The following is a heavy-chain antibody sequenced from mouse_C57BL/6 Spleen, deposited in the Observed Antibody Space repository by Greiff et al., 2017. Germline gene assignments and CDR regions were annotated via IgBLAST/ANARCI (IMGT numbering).Heavy chain of an antibody. J-gene: IGHJ2*01. CDR1: GYTFTSYW. CDR3: ARRYYAPLDY. CDR2: IDPSDSYT. D-gene: IGHD1-1*01. V-gene: IGHV1-50*01. Sequence: VQLQQPGAELVKPGASVKLSCKASGYTFTSYWMQWVKQRPGQGLEWIGEIDPSDSYTNYNQKFKGKATLTVDTSSSTAYMQLSSLTSEDSAVYYCARRYYAPLDYWGQGTTLTVSS.